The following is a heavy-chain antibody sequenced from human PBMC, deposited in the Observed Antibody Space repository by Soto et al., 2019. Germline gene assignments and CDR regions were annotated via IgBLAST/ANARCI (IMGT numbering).Heavy chain of an antibody. Sequence: ASVKVSCKVSGYTLTGLSMHWVRQAPGKGLEWMGGFDPEDGETIYAQKFQGRVTMTEDTSTDTAYMELSSLRSEDTAVYYCATWPGIVAGPDYWGQGTLVTVSS. CDR2: FDPEDGET. CDR3: ATWPGIVAGPDY. CDR1: GYTLTGLS. V-gene: IGHV1-24*01. D-gene: IGHD6-19*01. J-gene: IGHJ4*02.